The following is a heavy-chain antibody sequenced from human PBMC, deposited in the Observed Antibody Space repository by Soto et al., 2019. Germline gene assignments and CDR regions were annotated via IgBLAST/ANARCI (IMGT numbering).Heavy chain of an antibody. Sequence: PGGSLRLSCAASGFTFRSYAMTWVRQSPGKGLEWVSGISSSGDSTYYADSVKGQFTISRDNSKNTLHLQMNSLRAEDTAVYYCARVPHPHEYGDYWGQGALVTVSS. V-gene: IGHV3-23*01. CDR2: ISSSGDST. J-gene: IGHJ4*02. CDR1: GFTFRSYA. CDR3: ARVPHPHEYGDY. D-gene: IGHD4-17*01.